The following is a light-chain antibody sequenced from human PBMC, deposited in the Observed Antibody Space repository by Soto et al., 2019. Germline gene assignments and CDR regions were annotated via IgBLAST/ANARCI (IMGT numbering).Light chain of an antibody. J-gene: IGKJ1*01. Sequence: EIVLTQSPGTLSLSPGERATLSCRASQSVSSSSLAWYQQKPGQAPRLLIYNTSSRPTGVPDRFSGSGSKTDFTLIISRLEPEDFALYYCQQYGSSRPTFGQGTKVEIK. CDR3: QQYGSSRPT. V-gene: IGKV3-20*01. CDR2: NTS. CDR1: QSVSSSS.